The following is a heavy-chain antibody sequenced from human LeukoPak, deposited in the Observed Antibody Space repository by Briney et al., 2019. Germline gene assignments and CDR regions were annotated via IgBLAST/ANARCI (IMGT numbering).Heavy chain of an antibody. V-gene: IGHV4-59*01. CDR3: ARSVLGYSYGLHIDY. Sequence: SETLSLTCTVSGGSISSYYWSWIRQSPGEGLEWIGYIHYRGSTNYNPSFKSRVTISVDTSKNQFSLKLSSLTAADTAVYYCARSVLGYSYGLHIDYWGQGTLVTVSS. CDR1: GGSISSYY. D-gene: IGHD5-18*01. CDR2: IHYRGST. J-gene: IGHJ4*02.